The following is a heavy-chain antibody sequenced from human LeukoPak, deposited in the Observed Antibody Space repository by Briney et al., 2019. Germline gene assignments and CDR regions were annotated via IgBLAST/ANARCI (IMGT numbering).Heavy chain of an antibody. V-gene: IGHV4-31*03. Sequence: PSETLSLTCTVSGGSINSGDYYWSWIRQHPGKGLEWIGHIYYSGSTFYNPYLKSRLTISVDNSKNQFSLKLSSVTAADTAVYYCASGRITMVRGVITRAYFDYWGQGTLVTVSS. CDR2: IYYSGST. J-gene: IGHJ4*02. CDR1: GGSINSGDYY. D-gene: IGHD3-10*01. CDR3: ASGRITMVRGVITRAYFDY.